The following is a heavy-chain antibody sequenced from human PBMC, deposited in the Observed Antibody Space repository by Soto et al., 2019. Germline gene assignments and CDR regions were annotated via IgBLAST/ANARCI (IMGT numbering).Heavy chain of an antibody. CDR1: GFTFSSYG. Sequence: QVQLVESGGGVVQPGRSLRLSCAASGFTFSSYGMHWVRQAPGKGLEWVAVISYDGSTKDYADSVKGRFTISRDNSKNTLYLQMNSLRAEDTAVYYCAGPPYVSSSWYGYFQHWGQGTLVTVSS. CDR3: AGPPYVSSSWYGYFQH. J-gene: IGHJ1*01. D-gene: IGHD6-13*01. V-gene: IGHV3-30*03. CDR2: ISYDGSTK.